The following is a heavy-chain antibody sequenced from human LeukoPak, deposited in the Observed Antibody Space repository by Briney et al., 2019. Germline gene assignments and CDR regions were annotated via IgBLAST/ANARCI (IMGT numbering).Heavy chain of an antibody. D-gene: IGHD3-10*01. CDR2: ISTSGITT. CDR1: GFTFSNFS. J-gene: IGHJ4*02. Sequence: PGGSLRLSCAASGFTFSNFSMSWVRQAPGKGLEWVSAISTSGITTYYADSVKGRFTTSRDNAKNSLYQQMNSLRAEDTAIYYCARIYYFGDNNWRYFDNWGQGTLVTVSS. CDR3: ARIYYFGDNNWRYFDN. V-gene: IGHV3-23*01.